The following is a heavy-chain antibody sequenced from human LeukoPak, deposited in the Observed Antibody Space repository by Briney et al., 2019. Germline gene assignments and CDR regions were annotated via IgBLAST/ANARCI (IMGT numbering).Heavy chain of an antibody. D-gene: IGHD2-15*01. Sequence: GGSLRLSCAASGFTFSSHGMHWVRQAPGKGLEWVAVIWYDGSNKYYADSVKGRFTISRDNSKNTLYLQMNSLRAEDTAVYYCARDHTGYCSGGSCYSTAFDIWGQGTMVTVSS. CDR3: ARDHTGYCSGGSCYSTAFDI. J-gene: IGHJ3*02. CDR2: IWYDGSNK. V-gene: IGHV3-33*01. CDR1: GFTFSSHG.